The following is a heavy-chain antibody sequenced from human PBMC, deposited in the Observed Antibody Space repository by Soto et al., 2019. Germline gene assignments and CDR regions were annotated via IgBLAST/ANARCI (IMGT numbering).Heavy chain of an antibody. Sequence: SETLSLTCTLSGVSITSGAYHWTWVRQHPGKGLEWIGYIYYNGNTYFSPSLKSRLTISIDTSKNQFSLKLSSVTAADTAMYYCARARLRAVYAFDFWGQGTMVT. CDR1: GVSITSGAYH. V-gene: IGHV4-31*03. J-gene: IGHJ3*01. CDR2: IYYNGNT. CDR3: ARARLRAVYAFDF. D-gene: IGHD4-17*01.